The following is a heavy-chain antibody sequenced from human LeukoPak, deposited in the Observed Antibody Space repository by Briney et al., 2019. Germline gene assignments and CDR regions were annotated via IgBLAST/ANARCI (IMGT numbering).Heavy chain of an antibody. CDR2: IEPSESYT. V-gene: IGHV5-10-1*01. CDR3: ARQEIFGVASDY. Sequence: PGGSPEISCQGSGCIFTSYWISWVRPVPGKGGEGMGRIEPSESYTNYSPSYQGHVTISADKSISTAYLQWSSLKASDTAMYYCARQEIFGVASDYWGQGTLVTVSS. D-gene: IGHD3-3*01. CDR1: GCIFTSYW. J-gene: IGHJ4*02.